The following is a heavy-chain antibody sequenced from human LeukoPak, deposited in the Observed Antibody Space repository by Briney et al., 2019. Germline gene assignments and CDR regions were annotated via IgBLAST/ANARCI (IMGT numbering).Heavy chain of an antibody. D-gene: IGHD3-22*01. V-gene: IGHV4-34*01. CDR3: ARENPSGYYNRPIDY. J-gene: IGHJ4*02. CDR2: INHSGST. CDR1: GGSFSGYY. Sequence: PSETLSLTCAVYGGSFSGYYWSWIRQPPGKGLGWIGEINHSGSTNYNPSLKSRVTISVDTSKNQFSLKLSSVTAADTAIYYCARENPSGYYNRPIDYWGQGTLVTVSS.